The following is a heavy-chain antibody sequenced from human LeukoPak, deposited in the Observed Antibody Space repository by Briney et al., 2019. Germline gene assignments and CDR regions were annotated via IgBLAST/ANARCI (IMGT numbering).Heavy chain of an antibody. J-gene: IGHJ5*02. CDR1: GYTFTSYG. Sequence: ASVKVSCKASGYTFTSYGISWVRQAPGQGLEWMGWISAYNGNTNYAQKLQGRVTVTTDTSTSTAYMELRSLRSDDTAVYYCASVNYYDSSGYYINWFDPWGQGTLVTVSS. CDR3: ASVNYYDSSGYYINWFDP. CDR2: ISAYNGNT. V-gene: IGHV1-18*01. D-gene: IGHD3-22*01.